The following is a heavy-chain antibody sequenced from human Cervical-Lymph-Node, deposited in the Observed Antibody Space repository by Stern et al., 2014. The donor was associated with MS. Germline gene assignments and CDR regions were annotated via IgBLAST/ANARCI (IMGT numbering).Heavy chain of an antibody. Sequence: QVQLGQSGAEVKKPGSSVKVSCKASGGTFSSYAISWVRQAPGQGLEWMGGIIPIFGTANYAQKFQGRVTITADESTSTAYMELSSLRSEDTAVYYCARGLCITIFGVCYYGMDVWGQGTTVTVSS. CDR2: IIPIFGTA. J-gene: IGHJ6*02. V-gene: IGHV1-69*01. CDR3: ARGLCITIFGVCYYGMDV. D-gene: IGHD3-3*01. CDR1: GGTFSSYA.